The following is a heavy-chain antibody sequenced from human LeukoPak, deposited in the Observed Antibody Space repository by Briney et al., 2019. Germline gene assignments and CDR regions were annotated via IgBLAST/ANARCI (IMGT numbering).Heavy chain of an antibody. V-gene: IGHV3-30*02. CDR3: AKEDIGIAAADYFDY. CDR1: GFTFSSYG. CDR2: IRYDGSNK. Sequence: GGSLRLSCAAPGFTFSSYGMHWVRQAPGKGLEWVAFIRYDGSNKYYADSVKGRFTISRDNSKNTLYLQMNSLRAEDTAVYYCAKEDIGIAAADYFDYWGQGTLVTVSS. D-gene: IGHD6-13*01. J-gene: IGHJ4*02.